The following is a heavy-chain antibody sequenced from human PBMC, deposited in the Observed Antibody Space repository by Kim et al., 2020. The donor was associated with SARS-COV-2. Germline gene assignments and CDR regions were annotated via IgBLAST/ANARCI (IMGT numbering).Heavy chain of an antibody. CDR1: GGSISSGGYY. V-gene: IGHV4-31*03. J-gene: IGHJ5*02. D-gene: IGHD3-10*01. Sequence: SETLSLTCTVSGGSISSGGYYWSWIRQHPGKGLEWIGYIYYSGSTYYNPSLKSRVTISVDTSKNQFSLKLSSVTAADTAVYYCARAGSQFGELIGLLGDWFDPWGQGTLVTVSS. CDR2: IYYSGST. CDR3: ARAGSQFGELIGLLGDWFDP.